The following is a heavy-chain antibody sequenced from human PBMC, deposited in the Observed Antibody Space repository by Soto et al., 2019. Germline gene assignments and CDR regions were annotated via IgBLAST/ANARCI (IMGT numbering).Heavy chain of an antibody. D-gene: IGHD1-26*01. V-gene: IGHV2-5*01. CDR2: IYWNDDK. J-gene: IGHJ4*02. Sequence: VSGPTLVNPTQTLTLTCTFSGFSLSTSGVGVGWIRQPPGKALEWLALIYWNDDKRYSPSLKSRLTITKDTSKNQVVLTMTNMDPVDTATYYCARTWSYSSTFGYYFGYWGQGTLVTVSS. CDR3: ARTWSYSSTFGYYFGY. CDR1: GFSLSTSGVG.